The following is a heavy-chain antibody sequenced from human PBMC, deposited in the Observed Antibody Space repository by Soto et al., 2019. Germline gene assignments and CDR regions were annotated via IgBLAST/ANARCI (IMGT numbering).Heavy chain of an antibody. V-gene: IGHV3-30*18. D-gene: IGHD3-22*01. CDR3: AKDSYDSSGYLLDY. CDR1: GFTFSTYG. J-gene: IGHJ4*02. Sequence: QVQLVESGGGVVQPGRSLRLSCAASGFTFSTYGMHWVRQAPGKGLEWVAVMSYDGGNKYYADSVKGRFPISRDNSKNTLYLQMNSLRAEDTAVYYCAKDSYDSSGYLLDYWGQGTLVTVSS. CDR2: MSYDGGNK.